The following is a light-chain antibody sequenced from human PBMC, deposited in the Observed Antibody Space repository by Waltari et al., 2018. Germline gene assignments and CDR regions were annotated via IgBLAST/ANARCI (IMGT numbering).Light chain of an antibody. J-gene: IGLJ3*02. CDR2: RNT. CDR3: ASWDDSLSHWV. V-gene: IGLV1-47*01. Sequence: QPLPVSAPKLRISRNTQRSSGVPDRFSASKSGTSASLAISGLRSDDEDYYYCASWDDSLSHWVFGGGTKVTVL.